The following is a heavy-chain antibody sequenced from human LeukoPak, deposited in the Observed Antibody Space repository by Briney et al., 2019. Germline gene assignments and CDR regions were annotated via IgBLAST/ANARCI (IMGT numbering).Heavy chain of an antibody. Sequence: GGSLRLSCAASGFTFDDYAMHWVRHAPGKGLEWVSGISWNSGSIGYADSVKGRFTISRDNAKNSLYLQMNSLRAEDTALYYCAKDGGSTSGYGFGAFDIWGQGTMVTVSS. V-gene: IGHV3-9*01. CDR1: GFTFDDYA. D-gene: IGHD2-2*01. CDR3: AKDGGSTSGYGFGAFDI. J-gene: IGHJ3*02. CDR2: ISWNSGSI.